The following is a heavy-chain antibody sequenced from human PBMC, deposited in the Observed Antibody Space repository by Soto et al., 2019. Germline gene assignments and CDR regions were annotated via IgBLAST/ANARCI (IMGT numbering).Heavy chain of an antibody. D-gene: IGHD6-19*01. CDR3: AKGQWTDFCFDY. Sequence: TASGFTFSSYAMSWVRQAPGKGLEWVSAISGSGGSTYYADSVKGRFTISRDNSKNTLYLQMNSLRAEDTAVYYCAKGQWTDFCFDYWGQGTLVTVSS. CDR1: GFTFSSYA. CDR2: ISGSGGST. V-gene: IGHV3-23*01. J-gene: IGHJ4*02.